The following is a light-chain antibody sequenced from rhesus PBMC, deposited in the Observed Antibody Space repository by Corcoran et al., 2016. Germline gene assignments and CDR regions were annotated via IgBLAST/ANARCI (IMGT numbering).Light chain of an antibody. Sequence: DIQMTQSPSSLSASVGDRVTITCRASQGITNDLAWYQQKPGETPKLLIYEESSLQSGIPSRFSGSGSGTDFTLTISSLQSEDFATYYCQHYYSTPPTFGQGTKVEIK. CDR1: QGITND. J-gene: IGKJ1*01. CDR3: QHYYSTPPT. CDR2: EES. V-gene: IGKV1-25*01.